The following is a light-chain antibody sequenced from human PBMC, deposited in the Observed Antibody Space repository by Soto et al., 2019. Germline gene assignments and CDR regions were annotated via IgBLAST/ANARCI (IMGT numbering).Light chain of an antibody. CDR3: QQGSNWPPLT. Sequence: EIVLTQSPVTLSLSPGERATLSCRASQSVSNYLAWYQQKPGQAPRLLIYDASNRATGIPARFSGSGSGTDFTLTISSLEPEDFAVYYCQQGSNWPPLTFGQGTEVEIK. J-gene: IGKJ1*01. V-gene: IGKV3-11*01. CDR2: DAS. CDR1: QSVSNY.